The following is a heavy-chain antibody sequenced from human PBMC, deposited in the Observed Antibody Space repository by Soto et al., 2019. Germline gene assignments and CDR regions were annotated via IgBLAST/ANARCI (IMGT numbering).Heavy chain of an antibody. D-gene: IGHD3-10*01. J-gene: IGHJ5*02. CDR3: ARGDSYYGTVGGP. Sequence: SETLSLTCPVSGGSLSRGGYYWSWIRQHPGKGLEWIGYISYSGSTYYNPSLKSRVTISVDTSKNQFSLKLSSVTAADTAVYYCARGDSYYGTVGGPWGQGTLVTVSS. CDR2: ISYSGST. CDR1: GGSLSRGGYY. V-gene: IGHV4-31*03.